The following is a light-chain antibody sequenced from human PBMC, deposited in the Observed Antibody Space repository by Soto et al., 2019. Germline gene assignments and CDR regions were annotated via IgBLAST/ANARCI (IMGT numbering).Light chain of an antibody. CDR2: GIS. CDR1: QSVTSSY. V-gene: IGKV3-20*01. Sequence: VWTLGQGSISLSSGERDTISCRAIQSVTSSYLAWYQQKPGQAPRLLIYGISSRATGIPDRFSGSGSGTDFTLTISRLEPEDDAVYYCQQYTAWPPITFGQGTRLEIK. CDR3: QQYTAWPPIT. J-gene: IGKJ5*01.